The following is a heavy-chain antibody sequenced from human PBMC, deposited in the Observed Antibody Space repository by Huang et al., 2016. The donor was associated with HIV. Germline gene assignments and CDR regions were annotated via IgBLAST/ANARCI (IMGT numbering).Heavy chain of an antibody. CDR1: GVSVTRSPWY. CDR3: ARDIAIFGEPLDS. Sequence: QPRLQESGPGLVKPSETLSLTCTVSGVSVTRSPWYWVSVRQSPGKGLEWIASINYDGSTYYKSSLKSRLTTSLDTSKNQFALKLTSVTAADTAVYFCARDIAIFGEPLDSWGQGTAVTVSS. J-gene: IGHJ4*02. CDR2: INYDGST. V-gene: IGHV4-39*01. D-gene: IGHD3-3*01.